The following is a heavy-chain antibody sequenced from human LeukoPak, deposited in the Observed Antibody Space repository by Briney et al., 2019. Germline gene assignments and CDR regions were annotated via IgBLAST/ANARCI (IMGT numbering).Heavy chain of an antibody. D-gene: IGHD4-17*01. Sequence: GGSRRLSCAPSGFTFSSYEMNWVRQAPGKGLEWVSYISSSGSTIYSADSVKGRFTISRDKAKNSLYLQMNSVRAEDTAVYYCASVTTYYYGDDFWDEGLTVTSSS. J-gene: IGHJ6*04. CDR2: ISSSGSTI. CDR3: ASVTTYYYGDDF. V-gene: IGHV3-48*03. CDR1: GFTFSSYE.